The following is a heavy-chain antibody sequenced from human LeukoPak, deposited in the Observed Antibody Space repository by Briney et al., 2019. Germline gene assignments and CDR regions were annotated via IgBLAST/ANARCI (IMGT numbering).Heavy chain of an antibody. D-gene: IGHD1-26*01. CDR1: GGSVSSGSYY. Sequence: SETLSLTCTVSGGSVSSGSYYWGWIRQPRGKGLEWIGNSYYSGSTYYNPSLQSTVTISVETSKNQFSLKLSSVTAADTAVYYCARDGRFPPEVLPRYFDYWGQGTLVTVSS. J-gene: IGHJ4*02. CDR2: SYYSGST. V-gene: IGHV4-39*07. CDR3: ARDGRFPPEVLPRYFDY.